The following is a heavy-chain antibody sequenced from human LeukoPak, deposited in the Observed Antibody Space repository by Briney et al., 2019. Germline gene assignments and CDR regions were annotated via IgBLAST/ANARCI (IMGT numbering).Heavy chain of an antibody. CDR2: ISYSGTT. CDR1: GASISSGNYF. V-gene: IGHV4-39*01. CDR3: ARSFDY. Sequence: SETLSLTCSVSGASISSGNYFWNWVRQSPVKGLEWIGCISYSGTTHYNPPLKSRVTIFVDTSKNQFSLNLNSVTASDTAVYYCARSFDYWGQGTLVAVSS. J-gene: IGHJ4*02.